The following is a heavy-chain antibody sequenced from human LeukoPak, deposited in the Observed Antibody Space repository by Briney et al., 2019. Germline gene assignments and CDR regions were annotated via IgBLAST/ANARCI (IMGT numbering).Heavy chain of an antibody. Sequence: SETLSLTCTVSGGSISSYYWSWIRQPPGKGLEWIGYIYYSGSTNYNPSLKSRVTISVDTSKNQSSLKLSSVTAADTAVYYCARVAAAGYFDYWGQGTLVTVSS. CDR1: GGSISSYY. D-gene: IGHD6-13*01. CDR3: ARVAAAGYFDY. CDR2: IYYSGST. V-gene: IGHV4-59*12. J-gene: IGHJ4*02.